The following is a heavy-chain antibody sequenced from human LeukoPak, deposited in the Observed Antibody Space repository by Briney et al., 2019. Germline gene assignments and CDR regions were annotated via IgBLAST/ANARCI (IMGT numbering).Heavy chain of an antibody. CDR1: GFTFSSYA. Sequence: PGGSLRLSCAASGFTFSSYAMSWVRQAPGEGLEWVSAISGSGGSTYYADSVKARFTISRDNSKNTLYLQMNSLRSDDTAVYYCARDDHGDYESLWGQGTLVTVSS. CDR3: ARDDHGDYESL. CDR2: ISGSGGST. D-gene: IGHD4-17*01. J-gene: IGHJ4*02. V-gene: IGHV3-23*01.